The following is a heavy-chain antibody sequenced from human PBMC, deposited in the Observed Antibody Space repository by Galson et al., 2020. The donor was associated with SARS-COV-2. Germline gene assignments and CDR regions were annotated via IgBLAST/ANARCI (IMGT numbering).Heavy chain of an antibody. J-gene: IGHJ5*02. V-gene: IGHV2-70*11. CDR2: IDWDDDK. CDR3: ARVTQLIGGEVVAKWFDP. Sequence: SGPTLVKPTQTLTLTCTFSGFSLTTAGMCVSWIRQPPGKALEWLARIDWDDDKYYSASLKTRLTISKDTSKNQVVLTMTNMDPVDTATYYCARVTQLIGGEVVAKWFDPWGQGTLVTVSS. D-gene: IGHD7-27*01. CDR1: GFSLTTAGMC.